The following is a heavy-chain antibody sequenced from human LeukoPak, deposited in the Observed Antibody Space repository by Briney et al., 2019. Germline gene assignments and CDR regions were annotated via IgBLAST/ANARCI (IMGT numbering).Heavy chain of an antibody. Sequence: GGSLRLSCAASEFTFSSYSMNWVRQAPGKGLEWVSSISSSSYYIYYADSVKGRFTISRDNAKNSLFLQINSLRAEDTAVYYCARGRSVLRFLGWLPRDYYYGMDVWGQGTTVTVSS. CDR1: EFTFSSYS. CDR2: ISSSSYYI. D-gene: IGHD3-3*01. J-gene: IGHJ6*02. CDR3: ARGRSVLRFLGWLPRDYYYGMDV. V-gene: IGHV3-21*01.